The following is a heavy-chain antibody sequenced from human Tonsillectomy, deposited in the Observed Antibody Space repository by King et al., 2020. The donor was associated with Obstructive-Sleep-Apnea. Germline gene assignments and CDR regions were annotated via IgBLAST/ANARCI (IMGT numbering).Heavy chain of an antibody. CDR2: ISGIGGST. V-gene: IGHV3-23*04. CDR1: GFTVSSYA. Sequence: VQLVESGGGLVQPGGSLRLSCAASGFTVSSYAMNWVRQAPGKGLEWVSGISGIGGSTYYAYPVKGRFTISRDNSKDTLYLQRNSLRAEDTAVYYCAKERRVGDYPANAFEIWGQGTMVTVSS. D-gene: IGHD4-17*01. J-gene: IGHJ3*02. CDR3: AKERRVGDYPANAFEI.